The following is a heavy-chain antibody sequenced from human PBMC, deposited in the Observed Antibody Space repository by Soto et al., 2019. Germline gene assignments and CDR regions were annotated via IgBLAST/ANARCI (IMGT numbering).Heavy chain of an antibody. CDR1: GYTFTSSY. J-gene: IGHJ5*02. Sequence: ASVKVSCKASGYTFTSSYMHWVRQAPGQGLVWLGIIKPSDGTTTYAQSFQGRVTMTSDTSTSTIYMELSSLRSDDTAVYYCARSWKFYGSGHYPWGQGTLVTVSS. D-gene: IGHD3-10*01. V-gene: IGHV1-46*03. CDR2: IKPSDGTT. CDR3: ARSWKFYGSGHYP.